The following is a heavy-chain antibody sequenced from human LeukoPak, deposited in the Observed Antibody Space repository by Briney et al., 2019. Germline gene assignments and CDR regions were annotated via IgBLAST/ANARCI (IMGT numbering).Heavy chain of an antibody. CDR3: ARGGVVPAARDPYYYYYYMDV. CDR1: GYTLIELS. CDR2: SDPEDGET. V-gene: IGHV1-24*01. D-gene: IGHD2-2*01. J-gene: IGHJ6*03. Sequence: ASVKVSCKVSGYTLIELSMHWVRQAPGKGLEWMGGSDPEDGETIYAQRFQGRVTMTEDTSTDTAYMELSRLRSEDTAVYYCARGGVVPAARDPYYYYYYMDVWGKGTTVTVSS.